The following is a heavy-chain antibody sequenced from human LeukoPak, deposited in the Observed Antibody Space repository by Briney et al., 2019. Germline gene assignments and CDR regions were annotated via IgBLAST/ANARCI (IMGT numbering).Heavy chain of an antibody. CDR2: IYYSGST. J-gene: IGHJ5*02. V-gene: IGHV4-59*08. CDR1: GGSISSYY. Sequence: SETLSLTCTVSGGSISSYYWSWIRQPPGKGLEWIGYIYYSGSTNYNPSLKSRVTISVDTSKNQFSLKLSSVTAADTAVYYCARLDYDILTGYFDPWGQGTLVTVSS. CDR3: ARLDYDILTGYFDP. D-gene: IGHD3-9*01.